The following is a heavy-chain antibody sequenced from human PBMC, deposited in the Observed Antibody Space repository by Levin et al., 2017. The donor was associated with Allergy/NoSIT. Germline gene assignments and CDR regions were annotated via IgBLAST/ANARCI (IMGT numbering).Heavy chain of an antibody. J-gene: IGHJ3*02. V-gene: IGHV3-23*01. CDR3: AKKFDYGDYGVAFDI. CDR1: GFTFTDYV. Sequence: GGSLRLSCAAYGFTFTDYVMSWVRQAPGKGLEWVSTIFRRGDSTFYADSVKGRFTISRDNSENTVLLQMSSLRVEDTAIYYCAKKFDYGDYGVAFDIWGPGTMVTVSS. CDR2: IFRRGDST. D-gene: IGHD4-17*01.